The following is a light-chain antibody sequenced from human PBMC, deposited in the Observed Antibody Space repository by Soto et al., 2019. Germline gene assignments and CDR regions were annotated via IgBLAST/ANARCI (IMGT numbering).Light chain of an antibody. Sequence: EIVLTQSTGTMSLSPGERSTRSGLASQSVSNNYLAWYQQKPGQAPTLLIYGASNRATGIPARFSGGGSGTDFTLTIDNLEPEDFAIYYCQQRSNWPPITVGQGTRLEIK. V-gene: IGKV3-11*01. CDR3: QQRSNWPPIT. J-gene: IGKJ5*01. CDR2: GAS. CDR1: QSVSNNY.